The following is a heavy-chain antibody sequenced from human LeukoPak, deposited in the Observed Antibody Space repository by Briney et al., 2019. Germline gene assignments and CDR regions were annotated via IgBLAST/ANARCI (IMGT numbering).Heavy chain of an antibody. CDR3: ANLRDSYYYDSSGYYYNGYYGMDV. J-gene: IGHJ6*02. D-gene: IGHD3-22*01. V-gene: IGHV3-30*02. CDR2: IRYDGSYK. CDR1: GCTFSNNA. Sequence: PGGSLRLSCAASGCTFSNNAMHWVRQAPGKVLEWVAYIRYDGSYKCYADSVAGRFTISRDNSKNTLYLQMNSLRAEDTALYYCANLRDSYYYDSSGYYYNGYYGMDVWGQGTTVNVSS.